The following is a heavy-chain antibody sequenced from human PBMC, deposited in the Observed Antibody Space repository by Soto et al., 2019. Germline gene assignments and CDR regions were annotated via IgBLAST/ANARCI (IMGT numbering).Heavy chain of an antibody. J-gene: IGHJ6*02. Sequence: QVQLVQSGAEVKKPGSSVKVSCKASGGTFSSYAISWVRQAPGQGLEWMGGIIPIFGTANYAQKFQGRVTITADESTSTAYMELSSLRAEDTAVYYCAGDPIVATTFGGYYGMDVWGQGTTVTVSS. V-gene: IGHV1-69*01. CDR3: AGDPIVATTFGGYYGMDV. CDR2: IIPIFGTA. CDR1: GGTFSSYA. D-gene: IGHD5-12*01.